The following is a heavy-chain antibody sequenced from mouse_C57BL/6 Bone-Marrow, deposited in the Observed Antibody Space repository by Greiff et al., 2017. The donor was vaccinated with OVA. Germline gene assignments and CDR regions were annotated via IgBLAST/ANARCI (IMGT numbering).Heavy chain of an antibody. V-gene: IGHV1-76*01. CDR1: GYTFTDYY. CDR2: SYPGSGNI. J-gene: IGHJ2*01. Sequence: VQLQQSGAELVRPGASVKLSCKASGYTFTDYYISWVKQRPGQGLEWIARSYPGSGNIYYNEKFKGKATLTAETCSSTAYMQLSSLTSDDSAVYFGARSERLRYYFDYWGQGTTLTVSS. D-gene: IGHD2-2*01. CDR3: ARSERLRYYFDY.